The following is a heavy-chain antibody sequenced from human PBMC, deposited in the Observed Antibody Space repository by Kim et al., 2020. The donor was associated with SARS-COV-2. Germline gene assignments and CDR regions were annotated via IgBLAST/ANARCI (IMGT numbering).Heavy chain of an antibody. J-gene: IGHJ4*02. CDR1: GGTFSSYA. Sequence: SVKVSCKASGGTFSSYAISWVRQAPGQGLEWMGGIIPIFGTVNYAQKFQGRVTITADESTSTAYMELSSLRSEDTAVYYCARAKKTIAAAVKFDYWGQGTLVTVSS. V-gene: IGHV1-69*13. CDR3: ARAKKTIAAAVKFDY. CDR2: IIPIFGTV. D-gene: IGHD6-13*01.